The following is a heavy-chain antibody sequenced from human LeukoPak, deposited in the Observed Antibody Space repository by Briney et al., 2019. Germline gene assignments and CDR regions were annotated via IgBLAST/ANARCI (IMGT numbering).Heavy chain of an antibody. CDR1: VGSFSGYQ. CDR2: INHGGGT. D-gene: IGHD3-16*01. CDR3: ARGQGADRYFDL. V-gene: IGHV4-34*01. Sequence: PSETLSLTCAVYVGSFSGYQWNLFRQPPGKRLEWIGEINHGGGTNSNPSLKSRVTLSVDTSKNQLSLKLTSVTAADTAVYYCARGQGADRYFDLWGRGALVTVSS. J-gene: IGHJ2*01.